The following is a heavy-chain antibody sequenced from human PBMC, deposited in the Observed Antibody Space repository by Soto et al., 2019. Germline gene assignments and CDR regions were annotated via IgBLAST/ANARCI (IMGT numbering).Heavy chain of an antibody. CDR3: TRVTRTMVRGVIITWAPVYYYGMDV. D-gene: IGHD3-10*01. CDR1: GFTFGDYA. Sequence: PVGSLRLSCTASGFTFGDYAMSWFRQAPGKGLEWVGFIRSKAYGGTTEYAASVKGRFTISRDDSKSIAYLQMNSLKTEDTAVYYCTRVTRTMVRGVIITWAPVYYYGMDVWGQGTTVTVSS. CDR2: IRSKAYGGTT. J-gene: IGHJ6*02. V-gene: IGHV3-49*03.